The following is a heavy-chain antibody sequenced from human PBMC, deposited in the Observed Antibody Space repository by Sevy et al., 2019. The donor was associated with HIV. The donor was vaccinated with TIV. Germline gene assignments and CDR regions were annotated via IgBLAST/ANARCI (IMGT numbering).Heavy chain of an antibody. D-gene: IGHD3-22*01. CDR3: ARDRGYYDISGYYPSRYFDY. CDR2: IKQDGSEK. V-gene: IGHV3-7*01. Sequence: GGSLRLSCAASGFTFSNYWMTWVRQTPGKGLEWVANIKQDGSEKFYVDSVKGRFTISRDNAKNSLYLQMNSLRAEDTALYYCARDRGYYDISGYYPSRYFDYWGQGTLVTVSS. CDR1: GFTFSNYW. J-gene: IGHJ4*02.